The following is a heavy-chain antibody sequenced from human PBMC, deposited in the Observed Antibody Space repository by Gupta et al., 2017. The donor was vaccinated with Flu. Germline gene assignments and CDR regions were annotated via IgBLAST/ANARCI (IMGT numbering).Heavy chain of an antibody. V-gene: IGHV3-15*01. CDR1: GFSFSYAY. J-gene: IGHJ3*02. D-gene: IGHD3-10*01. Sequence: GQLVESGGGLVKPGGSLRLSCAASGFSFSYAYMNWVRQAPGKGLEWVGRLKSEADGGTADYAAPVKGRFAISRDDSKNTLWLQMNSLRTEDTAVYYCTTDSSGGITFDIWGQGTPVTVSA. CDR3: TTDSSGGITFDI. CDR2: LKSEADGGTA.